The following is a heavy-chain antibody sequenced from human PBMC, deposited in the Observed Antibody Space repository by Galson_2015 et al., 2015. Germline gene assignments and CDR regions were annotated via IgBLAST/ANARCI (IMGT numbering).Heavy chain of an antibody. CDR3: ARVHRGLVGALHFDY. D-gene: IGHD1-26*01. CDR1: GFTFSSYW. Sequence: SLRLSCAASGFTFSSYWMSWVRQAPGKGLEWVANIKQDGSEKYYVDSVKGRFTISRDNAKSSLYLQMNSLRAEDTAVYYCARVHRGLVGALHFDYWGQGTLVTVSS. J-gene: IGHJ4*02. CDR2: IKQDGSEK. V-gene: IGHV3-7*03.